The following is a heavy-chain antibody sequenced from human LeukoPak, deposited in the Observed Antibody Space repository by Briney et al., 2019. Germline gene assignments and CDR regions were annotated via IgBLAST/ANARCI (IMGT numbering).Heavy chain of an antibody. CDR3: ARSSVVLRFLERWPDAFDF. J-gene: IGHJ3*01. V-gene: IGHV1-2*02. CDR1: GYTFTGYY. Sequence: ASVKVSCKASGYTFTGYYMHWVRQAPGQGLEWMGWINPNSGGTNYAQKFQGRVTMTRDTSISTAYMELSRLRSDDTAVYYCARSSVVLRFLERWPDAFDFWGQGTMVTVSS. CDR2: INPNSGGT. D-gene: IGHD3-3*01.